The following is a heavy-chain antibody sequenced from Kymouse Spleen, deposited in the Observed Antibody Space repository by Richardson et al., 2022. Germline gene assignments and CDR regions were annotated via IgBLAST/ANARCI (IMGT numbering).Heavy chain of an antibody. CDR3: TTDSITIFGVVIPYFDY. D-gene: IGHD3-3*01. CDR1: GFTFSNAW. V-gene: IGHV3-15*01. Sequence: EVQLVESGGGLVKPGGSLRLSCAASGFTFSNAWMSWVRQAPGKGLEWVGRIKSKTDGGTTDYAAPVKGRFTISRDDSKNTLYLQMNSLKTEDTAVYYCTTDSITIFGVVIPYFDYWGQGTLVTVSS. CDR2: IKSKTDGGTT. J-gene: IGHJ4*02.